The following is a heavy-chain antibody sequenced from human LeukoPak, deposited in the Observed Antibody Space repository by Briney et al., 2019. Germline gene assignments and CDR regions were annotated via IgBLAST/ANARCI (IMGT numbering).Heavy chain of an antibody. CDR3: AKGTYCSSTSCYYFDY. CDR2: ISGSGGST. Sequence: GGSLRLSCAASGFTFSSYAMSWVRQAPGKGLEWVSAISGSGGSTYYADSVKGRFTISRDNSKNTLYLQMNSLRAEDTAVYYCAKGTYCSSTSCYYFDYWGQGTLVTVSS. V-gene: IGHV3-23*01. D-gene: IGHD2-2*01. J-gene: IGHJ4*02. CDR1: GFTFSSYA.